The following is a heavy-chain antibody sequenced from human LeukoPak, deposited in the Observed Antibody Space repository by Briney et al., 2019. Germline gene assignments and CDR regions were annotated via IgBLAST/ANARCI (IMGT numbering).Heavy chain of an antibody. Sequence: SETLSLTCTVSGGSISSSSYYWGWIRQPPGKGLEWIGSIYYSGSTYYNPSLKSRVTISVDTSKNQFSLKLSSVTAADTAVYYCARDSGNDAFDIWGQGTMVTVSS. V-gene: IGHV4-39*07. CDR1: GGSISSSSYY. CDR2: IYYSGST. D-gene: IGHD4-23*01. J-gene: IGHJ3*02. CDR3: ARDSGNDAFDI.